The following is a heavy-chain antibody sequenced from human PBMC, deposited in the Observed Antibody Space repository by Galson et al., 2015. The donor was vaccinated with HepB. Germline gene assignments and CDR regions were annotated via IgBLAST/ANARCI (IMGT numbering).Heavy chain of an antibody. CDR3: AKDGGRGYDILTGYYSYAYYFDY. D-gene: IGHD3-9*01. CDR2: ISGSGGST. V-gene: IGHV3-23*01. Sequence: SLRLSCAASGFTFSSYAMSWVRQAPGKGLEWVSAISGSGGSTYYADSVKGRFTISRDNSKNTLYLQMNSLRAEDTAVYYCAKDGGRGYDILTGYYSYAYYFDYWGQGTLVTVSS. CDR1: GFTFSSYA. J-gene: IGHJ4*02.